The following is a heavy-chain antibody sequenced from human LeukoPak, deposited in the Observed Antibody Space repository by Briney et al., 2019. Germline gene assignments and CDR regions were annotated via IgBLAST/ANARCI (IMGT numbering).Heavy chain of an antibody. D-gene: IGHD2-15*01. J-gene: IGHJ4*02. CDR2: INHSGST. V-gene: IGHV4-34*01. CDR1: GGSFRGYY. Sequence: SETLSLTCAAYGGSFRGYYWSWIRQPPGKGLEWIGEINHSGSTNYNPSLKSRVTISVDTSKNQFSLKLSSVTAADTAVYYCARAPAASPDYWGQGTLVTVSS. CDR3: ARAPAASPDY.